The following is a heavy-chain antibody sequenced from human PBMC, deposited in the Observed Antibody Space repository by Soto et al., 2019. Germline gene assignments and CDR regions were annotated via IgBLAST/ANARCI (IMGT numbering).Heavy chain of an antibody. J-gene: IGHJ4*02. CDR3: ARGEDIVVVVAATPEGYFDY. V-gene: IGHV1-3*04. Sequence: ASVKVSCKASGSDFIKYPVHWVRQAPGQVLEWMGWINTGNGNPKYSQKFQDRVTITRDTSASTAYMELGSLRSEDTAVYYCARGEDIVVVVAATPEGYFDYWGQGTLVTVSS. CDR1: GSDFIKYP. D-gene: IGHD2-15*01. CDR2: INTGNGNP.